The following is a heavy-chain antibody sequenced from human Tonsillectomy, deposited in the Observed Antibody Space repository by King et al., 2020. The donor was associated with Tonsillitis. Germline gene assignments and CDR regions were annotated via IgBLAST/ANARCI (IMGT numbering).Heavy chain of an antibody. J-gene: IGHJ4*02. CDR1: GFTFSSYG. CDR2: ISYDGSNE. Sequence: VQLVESGGGVVQPGRSLRLSCAASGFTFSSYGMHWVRQAPGKGLEWVAVISYDGSNEYYVDSVKGRFTISRDNSKNTLYLQMNSLRAEDTAVYYCAKDHYSNSWWQLLGYWGQGPLVTVSS. V-gene: IGHV3-30*18. D-gene: IGHD6-13*01. CDR3: AKDHYSNSWWQLLGY.